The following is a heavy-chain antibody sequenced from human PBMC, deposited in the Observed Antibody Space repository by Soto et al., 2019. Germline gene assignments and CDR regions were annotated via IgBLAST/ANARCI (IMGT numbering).Heavy chain of an antibody. CDR2: ISTSGNV. Sequence: SETLSLTCTVSGGSLTKYYWSWIRQPAGKGLEWIGRISTSGNVVSKASLRSRLTMSVDTSKNQFSLRLTSVTAADTAVYYCARDNNDFWSLYPLAFDYWGQGALVTVSS. V-gene: IGHV4-4*07. CDR1: GGSLTKYY. J-gene: IGHJ4*02. CDR3: ARDNNDFWSLYPLAFDY. D-gene: IGHD3-3*01.